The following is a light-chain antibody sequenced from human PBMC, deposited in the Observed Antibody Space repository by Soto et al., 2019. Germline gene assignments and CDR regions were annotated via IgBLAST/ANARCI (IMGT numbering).Light chain of an antibody. CDR2: EVS. Sequence: QSALTQTASVSGSPGQSITISCTGTSSDVGGYNYVSWYQQHPGKAPKLMIYEVSNRPSGVSNRFSGSKSGHTASLTISGLQSDDEADYFCTSYTSSSTLAVFGTGTKLTVL. V-gene: IGLV2-14*01. J-gene: IGLJ1*01. CDR1: SSDVGGYNY. CDR3: TSYTSSSTLAV.